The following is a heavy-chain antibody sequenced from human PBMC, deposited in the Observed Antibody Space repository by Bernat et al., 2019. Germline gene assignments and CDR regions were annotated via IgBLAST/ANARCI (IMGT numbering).Heavy chain of an antibody. CDR3: AREEGGGSSWQGLDY. J-gene: IGHJ4*02. D-gene: IGHD6-13*01. Sequence: QVQLVESGGGVVQPGRSPRLSCAASGFAFSVYCMHWVRQAPGKGLQWVSCVSYDGSDQYYADSVKGRFTISRDNSKNTLYLQMNSLRGEDTAVYYCAREEGGGSSWQGLDYWGKGTLVTVSS. CDR1: GFAFSVYC. CDR2: VSYDGSDQ. V-gene: IGHV3-30*03.